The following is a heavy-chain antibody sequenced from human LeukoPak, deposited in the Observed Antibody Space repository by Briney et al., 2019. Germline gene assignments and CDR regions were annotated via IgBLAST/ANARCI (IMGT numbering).Heavy chain of an antibody. CDR3: AKSPYIASHIYFDY. D-gene: IGHD6-6*01. Sequence: PGGSLRLFCAACGFIFSSYAMSWLRQTPGKGLEWVSTIFCSGGTTYLAESVKGRFTISRDNSKNTLYLQMSSMRAEDTALYYCAKSPYIASHIYFDYWGQGTLVTVSS. J-gene: IGHJ4*02. V-gene: IGHV3-23*01. CDR2: IFCSGGTT. CDR1: GFIFSSYA.